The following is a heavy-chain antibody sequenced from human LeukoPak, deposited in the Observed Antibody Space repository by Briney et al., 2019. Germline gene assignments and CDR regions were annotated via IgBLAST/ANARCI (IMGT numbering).Heavy chain of an antibody. CDR3: ARHGKKTTVTPIGAFDI. CDR1: GDSINSLDL. D-gene: IGHD4-17*01. Sequence: SETLSLTCTVSGDSINSLDLWSWVRQPPGKGLEWIGSVYYSGSTYSNPSLKSRVTISVDTSKNQFSLKLSSVTAAGTAVYYCARHGKKTTVTPIGAFDIWGQGTMVTVSS. V-gene: IGHV4-39*01. CDR2: VYYSGST. J-gene: IGHJ3*02.